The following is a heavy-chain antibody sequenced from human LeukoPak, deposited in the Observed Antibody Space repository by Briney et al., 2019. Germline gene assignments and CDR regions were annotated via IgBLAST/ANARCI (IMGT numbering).Heavy chain of an antibody. CDR2: IYYSGST. J-gene: IGHJ4*02. V-gene: IGHV4-59*08. CDR3: ESGIAVAGRGY. D-gene: IGHD6-19*01. CDR1: GGSISSYY. Sequence: PSETLSLTCTVSGGSISSYYWSWIRQPPGKGLEWIGYIYYSGSTNYNPSLKSRVTISVDTSKNQFSLKLSSVTAADTAVYYCESGIAVAGRGYWGQGTLVTVSS.